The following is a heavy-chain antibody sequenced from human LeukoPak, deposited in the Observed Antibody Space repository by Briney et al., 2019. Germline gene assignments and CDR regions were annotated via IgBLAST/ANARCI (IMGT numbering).Heavy chain of an antibody. J-gene: IGHJ4*02. CDR3: ARVPYCTNGVCFFDY. Sequence: SETLSLTCTVSGGSISSYYGSWFRQPPGKGLEWIGYIYYSGSTNYNPSLKSRGTISVDTSKNQFSLKLSSVNDAASAVYYCARVPYCTNGVCFFDYWGQGTVVTVSS. D-gene: IGHD2-8*01. V-gene: IGHV4-59*01. CDR2: IYYSGST. CDR1: GGSISSYY.